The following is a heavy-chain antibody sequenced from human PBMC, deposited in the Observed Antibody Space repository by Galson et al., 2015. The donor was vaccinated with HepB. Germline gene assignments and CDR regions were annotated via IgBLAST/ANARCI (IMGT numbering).Heavy chain of an antibody. CDR1: GFTFSSYA. Sequence: SLRLSCAASGFTFSSYAMSWVRQAPGKGLEWVSAISGSGGSTYYADSVKGRFTISRDNSKNTLYLQMNSLRAEDTAVYYCAKADSYYYDSSGYYPVYFDYWGQGTLVTVSS. V-gene: IGHV3-23*01. D-gene: IGHD3-22*01. J-gene: IGHJ4*02. CDR3: AKADSYYYDSSGYYPVYFDY. CDR2: ISGSGGST.